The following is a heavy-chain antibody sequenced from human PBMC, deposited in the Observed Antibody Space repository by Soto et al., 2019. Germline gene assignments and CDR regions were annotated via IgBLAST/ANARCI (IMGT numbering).Heavy chain of an antibody. CDR1: GYTFTSYD. D-gene: IGHD3-22*01. CDR2: MNPNSGNT. J-gene: IGHJ6*02. Sequence: GASVKVSCKASGYTFTSYDINWVRQATGQGLEWMGWMNPNSGNTGYAQKFQGRVTMTRNTSISTAYMELSSLRSEDTAVYYCARGHYQTSYYDSSGPAWMVPEDVWGQGTTVTVSS. CDR3: ARGHYQTSYYDSSGPAWMVPEDV. V-gene: IGHV1-8*01.